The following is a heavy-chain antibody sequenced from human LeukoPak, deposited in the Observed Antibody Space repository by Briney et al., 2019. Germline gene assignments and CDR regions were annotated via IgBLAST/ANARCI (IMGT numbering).Heavy chain of an antibody. D-gene: IGHD6-13*01. CDR3: ARDKSIAAAGVIVS. V-gene: IGHV3-11*01. Sequence: GGSLRLSCAASGFTFSSYAMSWIRQAPGKGLEWVSYISSSGSTIYYADSVKGRFAISRDNAKNSLYLQMNSLRAEDTAVYYCARDKSIAAAGVIVSWGQGTLVTVSS. CDR2: ISSSGSTI. J-gene: IGHJ5*02. CDR1: GFTFSSYA.